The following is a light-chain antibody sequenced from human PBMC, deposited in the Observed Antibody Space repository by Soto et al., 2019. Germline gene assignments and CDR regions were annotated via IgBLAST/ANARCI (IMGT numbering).Light chain of an antibody. Sequence: EIVMTQSPATLSVSPGERATLSCRASQSVSSNLAWYQQKPGQAPRILIYGASTRATGIPASFSGSGSGTEFTLTIRSLQSEDFAVYHRQQYNNWITFGQGTRLEIK. CDR1: QSVSSN. V-gene: IGKV3-15*01. CDR2: GAS. CDR3: QQYNNWIT. J-gene: IGKJ5*01.